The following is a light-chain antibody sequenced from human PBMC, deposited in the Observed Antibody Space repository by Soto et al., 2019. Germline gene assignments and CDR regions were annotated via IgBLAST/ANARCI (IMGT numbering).Light chain of an antibody. J-gene: IGKJ1*01. CDR3: QQSYRTPT. CDR1: QSISGY. CDR2: AAS. Sequence: IEMTQSPSSLTASVGDRVTITFRASQSISGYLNWYQEKPGKAPKLLIYAASSLQSGVPSRFSGRGSGTGFTLTITSLQPEDFATYYCQQSYRTPTFGQGTKVAIK. V-gene: IGKV1-39*01.